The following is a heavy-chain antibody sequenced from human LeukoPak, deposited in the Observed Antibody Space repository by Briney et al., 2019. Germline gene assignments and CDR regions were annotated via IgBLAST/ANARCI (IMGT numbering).Heavy chain of an antibody. V-gene: IGHV3-64D*09. CDR1: GFTFSSYA. CDR2: ISSNGGST. J-gene: IGHJ4*02. CDR3: VNRGYCSGGSCYRAGYFDY. Sequence: GGSLSLSYSASGFTFSSYAMHWVRQAPGKGLEYVSAISSNGGSTYYADSVKGRFTISRDNSKNTLYLQMSSLRAEDTAVYYCVNRGYCSGGSCYRAGYFDYWGQGTLVTVSS. D-gene: IGHD2-15*01.